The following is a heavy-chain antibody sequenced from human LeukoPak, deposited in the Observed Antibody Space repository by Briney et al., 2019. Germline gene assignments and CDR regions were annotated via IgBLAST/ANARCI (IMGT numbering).Heavy chain of an antibody. CDR1: GGSISSYY. V-gene: IGHV4-59*01. CDR3: ARGGYYGSGNDFRFDP. J-gene: IGHJ5*02. Sequence: PSETLSLTCTVSGGSISSYYWSWLRQPPGKGLEWIGYIYYSGSTNYKPSLKSRVTISVDTSKNQFSLKLSSVTAADTAVYYCARGGYYGSGNDFRFDPWGQGTLVTV. D-gene: IGHD3-10*01. CDR2: IYYSGST.